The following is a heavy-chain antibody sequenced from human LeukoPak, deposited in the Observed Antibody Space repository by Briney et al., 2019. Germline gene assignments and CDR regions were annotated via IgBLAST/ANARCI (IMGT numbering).Heavy chain of an antibody. CDR1: GFTFSSYS. D-gene: IGHD4-23*01. J-gene: IGHJ6*03. CDR3: AKDLGFGGYYYYYMDV. CDR2: ISGSGGST. V-gene: IGHV3-23*01. Sequence: GGSLRLSCAASGFTFSSYSMNWVRQAPGKGLEWVSAISGSGGSTYYADSVKGRFTISRDNSKNTLYLQMNSLRAEDTAVYYCAKDLGFGGYYYYYMDVWGKGTTVTVSS.